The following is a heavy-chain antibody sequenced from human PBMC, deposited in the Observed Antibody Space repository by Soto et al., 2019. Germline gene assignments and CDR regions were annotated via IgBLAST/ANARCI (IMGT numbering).Heavy chain of an antibody. CDR3: ASLKLGYSTFDP. J-gene: IGHJ5*02. D-gene: IGHD5-18*01. CDR2: IYYSGST. V-gene: IGHV4-30-4*01. Sequence: TLSLTCTVSGGSISSGDYYWSWIRQPPGKGLEWIGYIYYSGSTYYCPSLKSRVTISVDTSKNQFSLKLSSVTAADTAVYYCASLKLGYSTFDPWGQGTLVTVSS. CDR1: GGSISSGDYY.